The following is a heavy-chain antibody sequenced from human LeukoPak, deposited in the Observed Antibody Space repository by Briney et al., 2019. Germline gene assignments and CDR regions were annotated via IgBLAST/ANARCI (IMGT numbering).Heavy chain of an antibody. D-gene: IGHD3-9*01. CDR1: GFTFSSYW. CDR3: AKVVRYFDY. Sequence: GGSLRLSCAASGFTFSSYWMSWVRQAPGKGLEWVANIKQDGSEKNYVDSVKGRFTISRDNSKNTLYLQMNSLRAEDTAVYYCAKVVRYFDYWGQGTLVTVSS. V-gene: IGHV3-7*03. J-gene: IGHJ4*02. CDR2: IKQDGSEK.